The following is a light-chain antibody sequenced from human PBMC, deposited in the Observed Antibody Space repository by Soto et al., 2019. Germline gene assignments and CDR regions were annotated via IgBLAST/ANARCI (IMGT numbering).Light chain of an antibody. Sequence: DIQMTQSPSSLSASVGDRVTITCRARQSISTYLNWYQQKPGKAPKLLIYGVFSLESGVPSRFSGSGSGTDCPLTISMLQPEDFAIYYCQQSYSTPPTFGQGTKVEIK. J-gene: IGKJ2*01. CDR1: QSISTY. CDR2: GVF. V-gene: IGKV1-39*01. CDR3: QQSYSTPPT.